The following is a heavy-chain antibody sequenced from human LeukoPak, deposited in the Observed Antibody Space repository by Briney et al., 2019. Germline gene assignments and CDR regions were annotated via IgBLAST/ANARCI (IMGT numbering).Heavy chain of an antibody. V-gene: IGHV4-59*08. J-gene: IGHJ6*03. D-gene: IGHD4-23*01. CDR3: ATARAQYGGNSWGGYYYYYMDV. Sequence: SETLSLTCTVSGVSISSYYWSWVRQPPGKGLEWVGYIYYSGSTNYNPSLKSRVTMSVDTSKNQFSLRLTSVTAADTAVYYCATARAQYGGNSWGGYYYYYMDVWGKGTTVTISS. CDR2: IYYSGST. CDR1: GVSISSYY.